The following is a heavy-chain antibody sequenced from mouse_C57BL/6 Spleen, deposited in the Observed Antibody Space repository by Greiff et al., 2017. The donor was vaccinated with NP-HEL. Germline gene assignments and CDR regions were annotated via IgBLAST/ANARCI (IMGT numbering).Heavy chain of an antibody. V-gene: IGHV1-82*01. Sequence: VQLQQSGPELVKPGASVKISCKASGYAFSSSWMNWVKQRPGKGLEWIGRIYPGDGDTNYNGKFKGKATLTADKSSSTAYMQLSSLTSEDSAVYFCARSEAVVAPFDYWGQGTTLTVSS. CDR3: ARSEAVVAPFDY. D-gene: IGHD1-1*01. CDR2: IYPGDGDT. J-gene: IGHJ2*01. CDR1: GYAFSSSW.